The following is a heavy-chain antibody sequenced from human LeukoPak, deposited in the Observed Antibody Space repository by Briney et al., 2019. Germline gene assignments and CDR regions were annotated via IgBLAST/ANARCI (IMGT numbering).Heavy chain of an antibody. CDR3: ARGYYCHFYYYYSYMDV. CDR2: ILPIFGTA. J-gene: IGHJ6*03. CDR1: AGTFSSYA. D-gene: IGHD3-22*01. V-gene: IGHV1-69*05. Sequence: VASVKLSCKASAGTFSSYAISWVRQAPGQGLEWMGGILPIFGTANYAQKFQGRVTITTDESTSPAYMELSSLRSEDTAVYDCARGYYCHFYYYYSYMDVWGKGTTVTVSS.